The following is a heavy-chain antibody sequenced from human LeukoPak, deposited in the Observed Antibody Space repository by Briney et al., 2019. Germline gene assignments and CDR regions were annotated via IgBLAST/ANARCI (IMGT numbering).Heavy chain of an antibody. J-gene: IGHJ4*02. V-gene: IGHV4-31*03. D-gene: IGHD3-10*01. CDR3: ARDSSGSGSTFDY. CDR2: IYYSGST. Sequence: SETLSLTCTVPGGSISSGGYYWSWIRQHPGKGLEWIGYIYYSGSTYYNPSLKSRVTISVDTSKNQFSLKLSSVTAADTAVYYCARDSSGSGSTFDYWGQGTLVTVSS. CDR1: GGSISSGGYY.